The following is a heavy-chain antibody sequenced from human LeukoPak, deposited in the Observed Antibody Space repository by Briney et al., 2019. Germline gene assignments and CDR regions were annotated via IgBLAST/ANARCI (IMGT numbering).Heavy chain of an antibody. J-gene: IGHJ3*02. Sequence: GGSLRLSCAASGLIFSTYNMNWVRQAPGKGLEWVSSISSSSSYIDYADSVKGRFTISRDNAKNSLYLQMNSLRAEDTAVYYCARDAYYYDSSGYHAFDIWGQGTMVTVSS. D-gene: IGHD3-22*01. V-gene: IGHV3-21*01. CDR1: GLIFSTYN. CDR2: ISSSSSYI. CDR3: ARDAYYYDSSGYHAFDI.